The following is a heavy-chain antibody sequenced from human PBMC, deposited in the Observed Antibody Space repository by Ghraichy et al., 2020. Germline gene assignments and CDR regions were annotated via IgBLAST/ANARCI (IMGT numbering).Heavy chain of an antibody. J-gene: IGHJ4*02. CDR2: IKQDGSEK. D-gene: IGHD1-26*01. V-gene: IGHV3-7*03. Sequence: GGSLRLSCVASGFTFSSHWMSWVRQAPGKGLEWVAKIKQDGSEKYYVDSVKGRFIISRDNAKNSLYLQMNSLRAEDTAVYYCARDLGVYWGQGTLVTVSS. CDR3: ARDLGVY. CDR1: GFTFSSHW.